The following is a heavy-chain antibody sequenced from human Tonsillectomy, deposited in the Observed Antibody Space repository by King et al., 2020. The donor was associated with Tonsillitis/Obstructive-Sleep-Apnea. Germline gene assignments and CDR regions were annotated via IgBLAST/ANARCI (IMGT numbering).Heavy chain of an antibody. CDR1: GGSISSGGYY. Sequence: QLQESGPGLVKPSQTLSLTCTVSGGSISSGGYYWTWIRQHPGKGLEWIGFIYYSGSTSYNPSLKSRVTISVDTSKNQFSLRLSSVTAADTAVYYCARDHLAPSYYYGMDVWGQGTTVTVSS. CDR2: IYYSGST. CDR3: ARDHLAPSYYYGMDV. J-gene: IGHJ6*02. V-gene: IGHV4-31*03.